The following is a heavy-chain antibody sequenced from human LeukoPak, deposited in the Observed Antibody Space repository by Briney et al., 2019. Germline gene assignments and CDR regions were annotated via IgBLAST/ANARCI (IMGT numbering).Heavy chain of an antibody. D-gene: IGHD3-10*01. CDR3: ASATRYGPIYYFDY. Sequence: SETLSLICTVSGGSISSYYWSWIRQPPGKGLEWIGYIYYSGSTNYNPSLKSRVTISVDTSKNQFSLKLSSVTAADTAVYYCASATRYGPIYYFDYWGQGTLVTVSS. CDR2: IYYSGST. J-gene: IGHJ4*02. CDR1: GGSISSYY. V-gene: IGHV4-59*01.